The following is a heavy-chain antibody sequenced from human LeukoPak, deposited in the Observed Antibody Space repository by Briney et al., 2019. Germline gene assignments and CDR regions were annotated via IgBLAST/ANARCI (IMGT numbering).Heavy chain of an antibody. Sequence: SETLSLTCTVSGGSISSYYWSWIRQPSGKGLEWIGYIYYSGSTNYNPSLKSRVTISVDTSKNQFSLKLSSVTAADTAVYYCARGLDTAMVGAFDIWGQGTMVTVSS. J-gene: IGHJ3*02. D-gene: IGHD5-18*01. CDR2: IYYSGST. CDR1: GGSISSYY. V-gene: IGHV4-59*01. CDR3: ARGLDTAMVGAFDI.